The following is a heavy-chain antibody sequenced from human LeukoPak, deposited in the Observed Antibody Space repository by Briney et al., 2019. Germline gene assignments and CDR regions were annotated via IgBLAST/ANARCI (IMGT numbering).Heavy chain of an antibody. D-gene: IGHD3-3*01. CDR3: ARVYDVWSGYYRDY. CDR2: IKQDGSEK. Sequence: PGGSLRLSXAASGFTFSNYWLSWVRQAPGKGLEWVANIKQDGSEKYYVDSVKGRFIVSRDNAKNSLYLQMNSLRAEDTAVYYCARVYDVWSGYYRDYWGQGTLVTVSS. CDR1: GFTFSNYW. J-gene: IGHJ4*02. V-gene: IGHV3-7*04.